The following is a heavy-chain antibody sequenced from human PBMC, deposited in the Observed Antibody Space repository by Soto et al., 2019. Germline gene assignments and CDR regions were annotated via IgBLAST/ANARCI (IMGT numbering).Heavy chain of an antibody. CDR2: IYSSGST. D-gene: IGHD3-3*01. Sequence: SETLSLTCTVTGGTVSGYYWTWIRQSAGGGLEWIGRIYSSGSTNYNPSLKSRVTISLDTSMNHFSLRLSSVTAADTAVYYCARGQRFSDWFDPWGQGTLVTVSS. V-gene: IGHV4-4*07. CDR1: GGTVSGYY. J-gene: IGHJ5*02. CDR3: ARGQRFSDWFDP.